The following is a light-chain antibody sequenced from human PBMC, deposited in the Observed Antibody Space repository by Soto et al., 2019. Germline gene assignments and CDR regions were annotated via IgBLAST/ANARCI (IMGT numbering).Light chain of an antibody. V-gene: IGKV3-20*01. CDR2: GAS. CDR1: QSISDT. J-gene: IGKJ5*01. CDR3: QQYGSSLIT. Sequence: ELVMTQYPATLSVSPGGRCTLSGVASQSISDTLAWYQQKPGQATRLLIYGASTGAPGITDRFSGSGSGTDFTLTISRLEPEDFAMYYCQQYGSSLITVGQGTRLEIK.